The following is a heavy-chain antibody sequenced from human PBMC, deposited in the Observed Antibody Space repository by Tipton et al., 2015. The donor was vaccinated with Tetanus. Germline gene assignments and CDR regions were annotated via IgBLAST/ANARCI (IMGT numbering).Heavy chain of an antibody. J-gene: IGHJ4*02. Sequence: GLVKPSETLSLTCAVSGGSLSDYYWSWIRQSPGKGLEWIGEINEGGSTNYNPSLESRVSISVDTSKHRFSLTLSSVTAADTAVYYCARGSGWADFWGQGTQVTVSS. D-gene: IGHD6-19*01. CDR1: GGSLSDYY. CDR3: ARGSGWADF. V-gene: IGHV4-34*01. CDR2: INEGGST.